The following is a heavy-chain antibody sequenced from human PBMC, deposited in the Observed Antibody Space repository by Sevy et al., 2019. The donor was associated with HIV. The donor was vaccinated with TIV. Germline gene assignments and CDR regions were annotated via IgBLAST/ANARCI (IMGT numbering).Heavy chain of an antibody. Sequence: SGPTLVNPTQTLTLTCTFSGFSLSTSGVGVGWIRQPPGKALEWLAVIYWNDDKRYSQSLKSRLTITKDTSKNQVVLTMTNMDPAETATYYCAHRRGYLGYCSSTSCYDDDFWSGYYDYWGQGTLVTVSS. V-gene: IGHV2-5*01. D-gene: IGHD2-2*01. CDR2: IYWNDDK. CDR1: GFSLSTSGVG. J-gene: IGHJ4*02. CDR3: AHRRGYLGYCSSTSCYDDDFWSGYYDY.